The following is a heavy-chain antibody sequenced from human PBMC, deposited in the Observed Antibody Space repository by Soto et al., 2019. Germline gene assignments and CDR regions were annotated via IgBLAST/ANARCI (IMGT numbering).Heavy chain of an antibody. CDR1: RDTFTSYY. D-gene: IGHD1-26*01. CDR3: ARSSGGNFGIIIEGTNWFAP. CDR2: INPHGGST. V-gene: IGHV1-46*01. J-gene: IGHJ5*02. Sequence: QLVQSGGEVKQPGASVKVSCKAPRDTFTSYYINWVRQAPGQGLEWMGVINPHGGSTAYAQKFKGRVTWARATSASKGYMEVSSLTSEDTAMYYCARSSGGNFGIIIEGTNWFAPWGQGTLVTVSS.